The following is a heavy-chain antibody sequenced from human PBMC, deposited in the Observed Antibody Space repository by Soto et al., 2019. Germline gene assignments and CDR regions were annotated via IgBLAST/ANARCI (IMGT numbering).Heavy chain of an antibody. CDR2: MKQDGSEE. D-gene: IGHD2-15*01. CDR1: GFTFSDYW. CDR3: TRAGRGAVVVGDLGYFYYGMDV. J-gene: IGHJ6*02. V-gene: IGHV3-7*01. Sequence: GGSLRLSCAASGFTFSDYWMSWVRQAPGKGLEWVANMKQDGSEEYYVDSVKGRFTISRDNAKKSLYPQMNNLRDEDTAVYYCTRAGRGAVVVGDLGYFYYGMDVWGQGTTVTVSS.